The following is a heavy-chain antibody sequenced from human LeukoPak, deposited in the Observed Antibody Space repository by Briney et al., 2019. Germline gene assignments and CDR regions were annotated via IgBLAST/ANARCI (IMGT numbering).Heavy chain of an antibody. V-gene: IGHV3-30*02. CDR3: AKIEGKYQLANIPDS. D-gene: IGHD2-2*01. Sequence: GGSLRLSCVASGFTFSYFGMHWVRQAPGKGLEWVAFIRYDGSNEYYAESVKGRFTISRDNSKNTLYLQMNNLRVEDTAAYYCAKIEGKYQLANIPDSWGQGTLVTVSS. CDR2: IRYDGSNE. J-gene: IGHJ4*02. CDR1: GFTFSYFG.